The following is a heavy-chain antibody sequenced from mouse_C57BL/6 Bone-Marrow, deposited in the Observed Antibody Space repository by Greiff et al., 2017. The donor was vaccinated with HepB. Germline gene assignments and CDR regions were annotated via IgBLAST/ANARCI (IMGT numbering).Heavy chain of an antibody. CDR2: IRSKSNNYAT. D-gene: IGHD2-5*01. CDR1: GFSFNTYA. Sequence: EVKLVESGGGLVQPKGSLKLSCAASGFSFNTYAMNWVRQAPGKGLEWVARIRSKSNNYATYYADSVKDRFTISRDDSESMLYLQMNNLKTEDTAMYYCVREADSNYCFDYWGQGTTLTVSS. CDR3: VREADSNYCFDY. J-gene: IGHJ2*01. V-gene: IGHV10-1*01.